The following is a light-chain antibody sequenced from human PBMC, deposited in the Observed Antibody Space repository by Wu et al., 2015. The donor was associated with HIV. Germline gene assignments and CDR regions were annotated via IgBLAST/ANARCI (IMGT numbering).Light chain of an antibody. CDR3: QQYGSSRYS. J-gene: IGKJ2*03. CDR1: QPVSSSY. V-gene: IGKV3-20*01. CDR2: GAS. Sequence: EIVLTQSPDTLYLSPGERVTVSCRASQPVSSSYLAWYQQKPGQTPRLLISGASNRATGIPDRFSGSGSGTDFTLTIARLEPEDFAVYYCQQYGSSRYSFGQGTKLEIK.